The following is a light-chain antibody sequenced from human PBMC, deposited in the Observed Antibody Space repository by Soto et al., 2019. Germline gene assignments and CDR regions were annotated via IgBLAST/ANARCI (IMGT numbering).Light chain of an antibody. V-gene: IGKV1D-16*01. CDR1: QGLGRW. CDR3: QQYKTYPWT. J-gene: IGKJ1*01. Sequence: DIPMTQSPPSLSASVGDRVTITCRASQGLGRWLAWYQQRPEKAPKCLIYAASDLQSGVPSRFSVSGSGTEFTLTINNLQPEDFGTYYCQQYKTYPWTFGQGTTVEVK. CDR2: AAS.